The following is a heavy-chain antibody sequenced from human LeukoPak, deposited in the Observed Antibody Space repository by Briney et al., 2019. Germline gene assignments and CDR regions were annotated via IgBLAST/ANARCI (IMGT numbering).Heavy chain of an antibody. Sequence: GGSLRLSCAASGFTFDDYGMSWVRQAPGKGLEWVSGINWNGGSTGYADSVKGRFTTSRDNAKNSLSLQLNSLRVEDTAVYYCARGHYDVLAASYKWTPDYWGQGTLVTVSS. CDR2: INWNGGST. V-gene: IGHV3-20*04. D-gene: IGHD3-9*01. J-gene: IGHJ4*02. CDR3: ARGHYDVLAASYKWTPDY. CDR1: GFTFDDYG.